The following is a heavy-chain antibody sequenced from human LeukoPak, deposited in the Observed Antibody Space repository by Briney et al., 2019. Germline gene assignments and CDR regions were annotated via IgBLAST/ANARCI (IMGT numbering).Heavy chain of an antibody. Sequence: EASVEVSCKASVYTFTSYDINWVRQATGQGLEWMGWMNTKSGNTGYIQKFQGRVTITRNTSISTAYMELSSLRSEDTAVYYCARSFTGYDSSGYYYVNYFDYWGQGTLVTVSS. V-gene: IGHV1-8*03. CDR3: ARSFTGYDSSGYYYVNYFDY. CDR2: MNTKSGNT. D-gene: IGHD3-22*01. CDR1: VYTFTSYD. J-gene: IGHJ4*02.